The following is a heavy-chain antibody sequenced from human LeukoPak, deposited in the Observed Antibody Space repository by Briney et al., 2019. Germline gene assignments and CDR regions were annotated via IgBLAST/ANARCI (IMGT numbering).Heavy chain of an antibody. D-gene: IGHD6-13*01. CDR2: IYSGGNT. J-gene: IGHJ4*02. CDR3: ARVSPSGFGSSSWIHY. CDR1: GFTVSNTY. V-gene: IGHV3-53*01. Sequence: PRGSLRLSCAASGFTVSNTYMGWVRQAPGKGLEWVSVIYSGGNTYSADSVKGRFTISRNTSDNTLYLQMNSLRVEDTAVYFCARVSPSGFGSSSWIHYWGQGTLVTVSS.